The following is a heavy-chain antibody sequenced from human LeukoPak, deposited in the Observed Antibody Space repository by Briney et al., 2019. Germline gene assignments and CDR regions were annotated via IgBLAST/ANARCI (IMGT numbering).Heavy chain of an antibody. CDR1: GFTFRSYW. V-gene: IGHV3-7*01. Sequence: GGSLSLSCAASGFTFRSYWMSWVRQAPGKGLEWVANINQGGSVKYYVDSVKGRFTISRDDAKNSLYVQMNSLRDEDTAVYYCARVGYSGWNLEYWGQGTPVTVSS. CDR2: INQGGSVK. D-gene: IGHD5-12*01. J-gene: IGHJ4*02. CDR3: ARVGYSGWNLEY.